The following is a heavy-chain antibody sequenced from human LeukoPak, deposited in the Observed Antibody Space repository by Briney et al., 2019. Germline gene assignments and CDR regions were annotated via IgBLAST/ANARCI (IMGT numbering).Heavy chain of an antibody. CDR3: ARGPKNSGYDWDLFDY. J-gene: IGHJ4*02. CDR2: ISVYNGNT. Sequence: GASVKVSCKASGYTFTSNGINWVRQAPGQGLEWMGWISVYNGNTNYAQRLQGRVTMTTDTSTSTAYMELRSLRSEDTAVYYCARGPKNSGYDWDLFDYWGQGTLVTVSS. CDR1: GYTFTSNG. D-gene: IGHD5-12*01. V-gene: IGHV1-18*01.